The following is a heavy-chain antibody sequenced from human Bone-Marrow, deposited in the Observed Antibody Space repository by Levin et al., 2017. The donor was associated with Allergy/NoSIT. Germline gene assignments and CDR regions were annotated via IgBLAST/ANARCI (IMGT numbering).Heavy chain of an antibody. J-gene: IGHJ4*02. CDR1: GGSISSYY. D-gene: IGHD3-16*01. CDR3: ARGGPSWDYFDY. Sequence: SETLSLTCTVSGGSISSYYWSWIRQPPGKGLEWIGYIYSSGNTNYNPSLKSRVTMSVDTSKNQFSLKLTSGTAADTAVYYCARGGPSWDYFDYWGQGALVTVSS. V-gene: IGHV4-59*08. CDR2: IYSSGNT.